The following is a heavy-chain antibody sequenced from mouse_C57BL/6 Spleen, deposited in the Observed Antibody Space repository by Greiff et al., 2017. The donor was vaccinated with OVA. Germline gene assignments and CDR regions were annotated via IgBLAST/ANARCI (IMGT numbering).Heavy chain of an antibody. D-gene: IGHD4-1*02. CDR2: IDPSDSTT. CDR3: ARPTGKGYFDV. Sequence: VQLQQPGAELVKPGASVKLSCKASGYTFTSYWMQWVKQRPGQGLEWIGDIDPSDSTTNYNQKFKGKATLTVDTSSSTAYMQLSSLTSEDSAVYYCARPTGKGYFDVWGTGTTVTVSS. V-gene: IGHV1-50*01. J-gene: IGHJ1*03. CDR1: GYTFTSYW.